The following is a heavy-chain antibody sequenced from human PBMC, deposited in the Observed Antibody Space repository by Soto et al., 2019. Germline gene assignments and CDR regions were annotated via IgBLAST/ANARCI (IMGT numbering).Heavy chain of an antibody. CDR2: IWYDGSNK. CDR3: AREDSSGYYPRGFDY. V-gene: IGHV3-33*01. D-gene: IGHD3-22*01. Sequence: QVQLVESGGGVVQPGRSLRLSCAASGFTFSSYGMHWVRQAPGKGLEWVAVIWYDGSNKYYADSVKGRFTISRDNSKNTLYLQMNSLRAEDTAVYYCAREDSSGYYPRGFDYWGQGTLFTVSS. CDR1: GFTFSSYG. J-gene: IGHJ4*02.